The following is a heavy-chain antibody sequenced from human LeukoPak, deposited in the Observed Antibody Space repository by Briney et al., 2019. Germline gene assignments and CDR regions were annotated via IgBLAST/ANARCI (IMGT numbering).Heavy chain of an antibody. D-gene: IGHD4-17*01. CDR3: ARVDYGDYVGNFDY. CDR1: GGAISSSY. J-gene: IGHJ4*02. CDR2: IYTSGSP. Sequence: SETLSLTCTVSGGAISSSYWSWIRQPAGGGLNWIGRIYTSGSPNYKPSLKSRVTMSVDTSNNQFSLKLSSVSAADTAVYYCARVDYGDYVGNFDYWGQGTLVTVSS. V-gene: IGHV4-4*07.